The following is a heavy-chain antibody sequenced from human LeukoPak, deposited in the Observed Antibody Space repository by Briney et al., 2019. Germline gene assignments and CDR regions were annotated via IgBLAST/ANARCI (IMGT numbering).Heavy chain of an antibody. V-gene: IGHV3-21*01. J-gene: IGHJ4*02. D-gene: IGHD3-16*01. Sequence: GGSLRLSCAASGFTFSSYSMNWVRQAPGKGLEWVSSISSSSSYIYYADSVRGRFTISRDNAKNSLYLQMNSLRAEDTAVYYCARENDPPFPAIDYWGQGTLVTVSS. CDR1: GFTFSSYS. CDR2: ISSSSSYI. CDR3: ARENDPPFPAIDY.